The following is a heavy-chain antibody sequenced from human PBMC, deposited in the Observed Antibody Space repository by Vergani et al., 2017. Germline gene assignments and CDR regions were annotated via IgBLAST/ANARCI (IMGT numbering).Heavy chain of an antibody. CDR2: ISGSGGST. CDR1: GFTFSSYA. V-gene: IGHV3-23*01. CDR3: AKGLFLRASRGRSSFDY. J-gene: IGHJ4*02. Sequence: EVQLLESGGGLVQPGGSLRLSCAASGFTFSSYAMSWVRQAPGKGLEWVSAISGSGGSTYYADSVKGRFTISRDNSKNTLYLQMNSLRAEDTAVYYCAKGLFLRASRGRSSFDYWGQGTLVTVSS. D-gene: IGHD6-6*01.